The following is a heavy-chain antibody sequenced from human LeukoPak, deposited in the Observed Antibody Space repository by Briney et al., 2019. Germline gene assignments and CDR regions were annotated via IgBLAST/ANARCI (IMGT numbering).Heavy chain of an antibody. CDR3: ARLWFGELLEIN. Sequence: PSETLSLTCTVSNLSISSGYYWSWIRQPPGKGLEWVGEINHSGSTNYNPSLKSRVTISVDTSKNQFSLKLSSVTAADTAVYYCARLWFGELLEINWGQGTLVTVSS. CDR2: INHSGST. V-gene: IGHV4-34*01. J-gene: IGHJ4*02. D-gene: IGHD3-10*01. CDR1: NLSISSGYY.